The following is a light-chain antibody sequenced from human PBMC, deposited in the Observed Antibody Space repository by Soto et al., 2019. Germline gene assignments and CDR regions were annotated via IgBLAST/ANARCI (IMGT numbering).Light chain of an antibody. CDR1: QSVTSNH. J-gene: IGKJ1*01. Sequence: EIVLTQSPGTLSLSPGERATLSCGASQSVTSNHLAWYQQNPGQAPRLLIFGASIRVKGVPDRFIGIGSRTDFTLTISRLEPEDFAVYYCQHYVTSLTSFSQGTKVEVK. V-gene: IGKV3-20*01. CDR2: GAS. CDR3: QHYVTSLTS.